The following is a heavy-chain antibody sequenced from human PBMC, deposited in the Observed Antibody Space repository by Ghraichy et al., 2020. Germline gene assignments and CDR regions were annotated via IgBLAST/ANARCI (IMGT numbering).Heavy chain of an antibody. D-gene: IGHD4-11*01. V-gene: IGHV6-1*01. CDR3: ARELDYSNAPSGYYFDY. CDR2: TYYRSKWYN. J-gene: IGHJ4*02. Sequence: QTLSLTCAISGDSVSSNSAAWNWIRQSPSRGLEWLGRTYYRSKWYNDYAVSVKSRITINPDTSKNQFSLQLNSVTPEDTAVYYCARELDYSNAPSGYYFDYWGQGTLVTVSS. CDR1: GDSVSSNSAA.